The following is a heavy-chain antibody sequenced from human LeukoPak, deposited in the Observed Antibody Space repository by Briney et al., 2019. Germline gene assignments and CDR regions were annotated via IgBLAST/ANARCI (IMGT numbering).Heavy chain of an antibody. CDR1: GGSISSNNW. V-gene: IGHV4-4*02. D-gene: IGHD1-1*01. CDR2: IYHSGSP. Sequence: SETLSLTCAVSGGSISSNNWWGWVRQPPGKGLEWIGEIYHSGSPNYNPSLKSRVTISVDKTRNHFSLNLSSVTAADTAVYYCARVNINNWHSCDYWGQGTLVTVSS. CDR3: ARVNINNWHSCDY. J-gene: IGHJ4*02.